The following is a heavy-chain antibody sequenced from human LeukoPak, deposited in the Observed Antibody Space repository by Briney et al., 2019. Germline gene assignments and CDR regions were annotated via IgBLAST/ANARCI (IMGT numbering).Heavy chain of an antibody. D-gene: IGHD2-15*01. J-gene: IGHJ4*02. CDR1: GFTFSSYG. CDR2: ISYGGSNK. V-gene: IGHV3-30*18. Sequence: GGSLRLSCAASGFTFSSYGMHWVRQAPGKGLEWVAVISYGGSNKYYADSVKGRFTISRDNSKNTLYLQMNSLRAEDTAVYYCAKGVVYWGQGTLVTVSS. CDR3: AKGVVY.